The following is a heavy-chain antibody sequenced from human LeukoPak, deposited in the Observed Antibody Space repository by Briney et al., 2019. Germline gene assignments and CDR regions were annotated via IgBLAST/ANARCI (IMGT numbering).Heavy chain of an antibody. CDR1: GGSISSYY. J-gene: IGHJ3*02. CDR2: IYYSGST. Sequence: PSETLSLTCAVSGGSISSYYWSWIRQPPGKGLEWIGYIYYSGSTNYNPSLKSRVTISVDTSKNQFSLKLSSVTAADTAMYYCARSPKRGAFDIWGQGTMVTVSS. V-gene: IGHV4-59*01. CDR3: ARSPKRGAFDI.